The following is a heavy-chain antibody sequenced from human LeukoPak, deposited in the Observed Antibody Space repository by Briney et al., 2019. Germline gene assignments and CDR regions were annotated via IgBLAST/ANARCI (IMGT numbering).Heavy chain of an antibody. D-gene: IGHD3-22*01. CDR3: ARPPPHYYDSSGYSAFDI. CDR2: IYPGDSDT. V-gene: IGHV5-51*01. J-gene: IGHJ3*02. CDR1: GYIFTSYW. Sequence: GESLKISCKGSGYIFTSYWIGWVRQMPGKGLEWMGIIYPGDSDTRYSPSFQGQVTISADKSISTAYLQWSSLKASDTAMYYCARPPPHYYDSSGYSAFDIWGQGTMVTVSS.